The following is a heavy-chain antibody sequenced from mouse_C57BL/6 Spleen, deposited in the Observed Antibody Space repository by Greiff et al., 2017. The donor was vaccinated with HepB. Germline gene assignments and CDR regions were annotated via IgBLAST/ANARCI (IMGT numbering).Heavy chain of an antibody. CDR1: GFTFSSYG. V-gene: IGHV5-6*02. J-gene: IGHJ1*03. CDR2: ISSGGSYT. Sequence: EVKLVESGGDLVKPGGSLKLSCAASGFTFSSYGMSWVRQTPDKRLEWVATISSGGSYTYYPDSVKGRFTISRDNAKNTLYLQMSSRKSEDTAMYYCARREPRYFDVWGTGTTVTVSS. CDR3: ARREPRYFDV.